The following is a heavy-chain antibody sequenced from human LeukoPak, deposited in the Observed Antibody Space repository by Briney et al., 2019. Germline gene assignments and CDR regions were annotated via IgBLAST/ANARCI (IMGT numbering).Heavy chain of an antibody. D-gene: IGHD4-17*01. V-gene: IGHV3-48*04. CDR2: ISISSSTI. CDR3: SNGGTVYYYGMDV. Sequence: GGSLRLSCAASGFTFSSYSMNWVRQAPGKGLEWVSYISISSSTIYYAESVKGRFTISRDNAKNSLYLQMNSLRAEDTAVYYCSNGGTVYYYGMDVWGQGTTVTVSS. J-gene: IGHJ6*02. CDR1: GFTFSSYS.